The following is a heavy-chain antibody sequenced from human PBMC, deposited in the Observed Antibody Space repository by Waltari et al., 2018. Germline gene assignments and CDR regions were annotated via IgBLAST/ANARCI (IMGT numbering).Heavy chain of an antibody. D-gene: IGHD6-19*01. J-gene: IGHJ4*02. CDR2: ISSGGRYR. V-gene: IGHV3-21*06. CDR1: GFTFSSYS. Sequence: EVQLVESGGGLVKPGGSLRLSCAASGFTFSSYSMNWVRQAPGKGLGGVSSISSGGRYRYYVDSVKGRFTISRDSAKSSLYLQMDSLRAEDTAIYYCGRGDVSVAGVNEDWGQGVLVTVSA. CDR3: GRGDVSVAGVNED.